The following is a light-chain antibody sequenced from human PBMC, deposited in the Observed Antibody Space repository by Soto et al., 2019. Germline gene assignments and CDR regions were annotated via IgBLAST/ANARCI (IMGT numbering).Light chain of an antibody. CDR3: QSYDISNLWV. CDR2: EDK. J-gene: IGLJ3*02. V-gene: IGLV6-57*01. CDR1: RGSIASNY. Sequence: NFMLTQPHSVSESPGKTVTISCTRSRGSIASNYVQWYQQRPGSSPTTVMYEDKQRPSGVPDRFSGSIDSSSNSASLTISGLKTEDEADYYCQSYDISNLWVFGGGTKLTVL.